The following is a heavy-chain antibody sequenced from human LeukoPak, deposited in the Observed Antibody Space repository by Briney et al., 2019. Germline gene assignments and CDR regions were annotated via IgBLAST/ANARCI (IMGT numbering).Heavy chain of an antibody. CDR1: GFTFSSYW. D-gene: IGHD3-22*01. Sequence: GGSLRLSCAASGFTFSSYWMSWVRQAPGKGLEWVANIKQDGSEKYYVDSVKGRFTISRDNAKNSLYLQMNSLRAEDTAVYYCARLFDYYDSSGYYSLAFDIWGQGTMVTVSS. J-gene: IGHJ3*02. CDR2: IKQDGSEK. V-gene: IGHV3-7*01. CDR3: ARLFDYYDSSGYYSLAFDI.